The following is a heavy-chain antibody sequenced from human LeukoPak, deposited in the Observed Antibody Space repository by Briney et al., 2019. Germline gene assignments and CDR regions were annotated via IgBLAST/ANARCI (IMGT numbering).Heavy chain of an antibody. Sequence: PGGSLRLSCAASGFTFSSYGMHWVRQAPGKGLEWVAVISYDGSNKYYADSVKGRFTISRDNSKNTLYLQMNSLRAEDTAVYYCAKDTPSRHKYYYGSGNRWYFDYWGQGTLVTVSP. V-gene: IGHV3-30*18. D-gene: IGHD3-10*01. J-gene: IGHJ4*02. CDR2: ISYDGSNK. CDR3: AKDTPSRHKYYYGSGNRWYFDY. CDR1: GFTFSSYG.